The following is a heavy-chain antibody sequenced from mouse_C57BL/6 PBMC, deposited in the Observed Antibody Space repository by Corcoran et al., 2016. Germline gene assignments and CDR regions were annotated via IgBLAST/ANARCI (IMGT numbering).Heavy chain of an antibody. CDR3: ARYYYGSSLYYFDY. V-gene: IGHV14-3*01. Sequence: EVQLQQSVAELVRPGASVKLSCTASGFNIKNTYMHWVKQRPEQGLELIGRIDPANGNTKYAPKFQGKANITADTSSNTAYLQLSSLTSDDTAIYYCARYYYGSSLYYFDYWGQGTTLTVSS. CDR2: IDPANGNT. J-gene: IGHJ2*01. CDR1: GFNIKNTY. D-gene: IGHD1-1*01.